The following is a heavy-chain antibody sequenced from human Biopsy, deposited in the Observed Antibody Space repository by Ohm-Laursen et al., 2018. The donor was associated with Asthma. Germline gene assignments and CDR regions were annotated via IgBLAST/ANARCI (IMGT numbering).Heavy chain of an antibody. CDR1: NGSISSNFYY. J-gene: IGHJ3*01. CDR2: IHKNGIG. D-gene: IGHD6-13*01. V-gene: IGHV4-39*01. Sequence: GTLSLTCTVSNGSISSNFYYWGWIRRPPGKGLEWVGSIHKNGIGYYKSSLKSRLTISVDTSKNQFSLKMTSATAADTAVYYCARQKLAAAEGPFDLWGQGTMVTVSS. CDR3: ARQKLAAAEGPFDL.